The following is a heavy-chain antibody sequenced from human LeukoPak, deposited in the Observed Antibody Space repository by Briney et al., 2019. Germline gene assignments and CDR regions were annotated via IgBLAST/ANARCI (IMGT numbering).Heavy chain of an antibody. CDR2: IKQDGSEK. V-gene: IGHV3-7*01. CDR3: TRPDWSASEAFDI. D-gene: IGHD3-3*01. Sequence: GGSLRLSCAASGFTFSNYWMTWVRQAPGKGLEWVANIKQDGSEKYYVDSVKGRFTISRDDAKNSLYLQMNILRAEDTAVYYCTRPDWSASEAFDIWGQXTMVTVSS. J-gene: IGHJ3*02. CDR1: GFTFSNYW.